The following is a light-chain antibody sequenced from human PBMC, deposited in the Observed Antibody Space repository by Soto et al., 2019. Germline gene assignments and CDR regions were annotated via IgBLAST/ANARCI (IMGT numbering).Light chain of an antibody. CDR2: DVS. V-gene: IGLV2-14*01. CDR3: SSYTSSSTLV. Sequence: QSVLTQPASVSGSPGQSITISCAGTSSDIGAYKYVSWYQQHPGKAPTLVIYDVSNRPSGVSNRFSGSKSGNTASLTISGLQAEDEADYYCSSYTSSSTLVFGGGTKLTVL. CDR1: SSDIGAYKY. J-gene: IGLJ2*01.